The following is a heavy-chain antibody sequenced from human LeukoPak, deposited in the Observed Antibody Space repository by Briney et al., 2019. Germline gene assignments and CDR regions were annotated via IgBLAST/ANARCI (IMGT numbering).Heavy chain of an antibody. D-gene: IGHD2-15*01. CDR2: IYHSGST. CDR1: GGSISSSNW. CDR3: ASYLGYCSGGSCYNHNWFDP. J-gene: IGHJ5*02. Sequence: SGTLSLTCAVSGGSISSSNWWSWVRQPPGKGLEWIGEIYHSGSTNYNPSLKSRVTISVDTSKNQFSLKLSSVTAADTAVYYCASYLGYCSGGSCYNHNWFDPWGQGTLVTVSS. V-gene: IGHV4-4*02.